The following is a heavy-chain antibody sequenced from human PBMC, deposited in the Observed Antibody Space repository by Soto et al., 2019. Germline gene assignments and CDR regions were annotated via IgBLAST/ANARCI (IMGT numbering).Heavy chain of an antibody. CDR3: VSERITIFGVVPL. V-gene: IGHV3-66*01. CDR2: IYSGGST. D-gene: IGHD3-3*01. CDR1: GFTVSSNY. J-gene: IGHJ4*02. Sequence: EVQLVESGGGLVQPGGSLRLSCAASGFTVSSNYMSWVRQAPEKGLERVSDIYSGGSTDYADSVKGRFTISRDNSKNSLYLQVNRLRDEDTAVYDWVSERITIFGVVPLWGQGTLVTVSS.